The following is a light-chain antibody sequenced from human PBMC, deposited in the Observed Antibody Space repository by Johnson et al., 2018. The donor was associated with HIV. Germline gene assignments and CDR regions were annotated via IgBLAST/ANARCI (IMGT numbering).Light chain of an antibody. J-gene: IGLJ1*01. Sequence: QSILTQPPSVSAAPGQKVTISCSGSSSNIGNNYVSWYQQLPGTAPKLLIYDNTKRPSGIPDRFSGSKSGTSATLGITGLQTGDEADYYCGTWDSSLSAYVLGTGTKATVL. CDR2: DNT. CDR3: GTWDSSLSAYV. CDR1: SSNIGNNY. V-gene: IGLV1-51*01.